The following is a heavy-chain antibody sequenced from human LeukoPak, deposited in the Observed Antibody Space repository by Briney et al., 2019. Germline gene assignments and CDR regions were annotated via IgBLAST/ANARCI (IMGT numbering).Heavy chain of an antibody. J-gene: IGHJ4*02. CDR2: IYYTGT. CDR3: ARASSTLPGTFTT. CDR1: GGSVSDYY. V-gene: IGHV4-59*02. D-gene: IGHD1-14*01. Sequence: SETLSLTCTVSGGSVSDYYWSWIRQSLGKGLEWIGYIYYTGTSYNPSLKSRVTISVDTSKNQFSLKLSSVTAADTAVYYCARASSTLPGTFTTWGQGTLVTVSS.